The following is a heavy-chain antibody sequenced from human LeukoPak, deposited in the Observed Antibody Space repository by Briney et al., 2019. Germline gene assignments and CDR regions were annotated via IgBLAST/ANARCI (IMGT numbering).Heavy chain of an antibody. D-gene: IGHD5-18*01. CDR2: INHSGST. J-gene: IGHJ4*02. Sequence: PSETLTLTCAVYGGSFSGYYWSWIRQPPGKGLEWIGEINHSGSTNYNPSLKSRVTISVDTSKNQFSLKLSSVTAADTAVYYCARSVDTAMVHFDYWGRGTLVTVSS. CDR3: ARSVDTAMVHFDY. V-gene: IGHV4-34*01. CDR1: GGSFSGYY.